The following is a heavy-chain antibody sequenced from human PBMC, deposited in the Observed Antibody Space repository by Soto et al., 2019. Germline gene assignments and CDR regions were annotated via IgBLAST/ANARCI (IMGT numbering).Heavy chain of an antibody. CDR1: GYTFTSYG. CDR3: ARTLAARPPYYYYYMDV. V-gene: IGHV1-18*01. J-gene: IGHJ6*03. CDR2: ISAYNGNT. Sequence: GASVKVSCKASGYTFTSYGISWVRQAPGQGLEWMGWISAYNGNTNYAQKLQGRVTMTTDTSTSTAYMELRSLRSDDTAVYYCARTLAARPPYYYYYMDVWGKGTTVTVSS. D-gene: IGHD6-6*01.